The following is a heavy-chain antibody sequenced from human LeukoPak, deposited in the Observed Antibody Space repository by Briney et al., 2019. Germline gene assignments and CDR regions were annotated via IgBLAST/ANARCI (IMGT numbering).Heavy chain of an antibody. Sequence: GGSLRLSCAASGFTFSSYEMNWVRQAPGKGLEWVSYISSSGSKIYYADSVKGRFTISRDNAKNSLDLQMNSLRAEDTAVYYCARVFGGAVADYWGQGTLVTVSS. V-gene: IGHV3-48*03. CDR1: GFTFSSYE. CDR2: ISSSGSKI. D-gene: IGHD6-19*01. J-gene: IGHJ4*02. CDR3: ARVFGGAVADY.